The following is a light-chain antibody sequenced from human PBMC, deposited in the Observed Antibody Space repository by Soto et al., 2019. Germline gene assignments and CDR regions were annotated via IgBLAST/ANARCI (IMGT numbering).Light chain of an antibody. CDR1: QSISSW. V-gene: IGKV1-5*03. Sequence: DIQMTQSPSSLSASVGDRVTITCRASQSISSWLAWYQQKPGKAPKLLIYKASGLESGVPSRFSGSGSGTEFTLTISSLQPDDFATYYRQHYNSYSEAFGQGTKVDI. CDR3: QHYNSYSEA. CDR2: KAS. J-gene: IGKJ1*01.